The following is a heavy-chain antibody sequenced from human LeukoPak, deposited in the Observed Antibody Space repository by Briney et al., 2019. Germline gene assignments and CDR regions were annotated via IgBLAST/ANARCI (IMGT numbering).Heavy chain of an antibody. CDR1: GFTFSNYA. CDR3: ARGGITIFGVVSYMDV. V-gene: IGHV3-20*04. D-gene: IGHD3-3*01. J-gene: IGHJ6*03. Sequence: PGGSLRLSCAASGFTFSNYAMSWVRQAPGKGLEWVSGINWNGGSTGYADSVKGRFTISRDNAKNSLYLQMNSLRAEDTALYYCARGGITIFGVVSYMDVWGKGTTVTVSS. CDR2: INWNGGST.